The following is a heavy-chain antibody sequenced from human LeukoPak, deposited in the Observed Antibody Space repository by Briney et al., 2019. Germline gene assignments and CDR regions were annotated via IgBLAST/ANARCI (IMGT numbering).Heavy chain of an antibody. CDR3: AKPPLSSGWYGGDY. Sequence: PGGSLRLSCAASGFTFSSYAMSWVRQAPGKGLEWVSAISGSGGSTFYADSVRGRFTISRDNSRNTLYLQMNSLRAEDTAVYYCAKPPLSSGWYGGDYWGQGTLVTVSS. CDR1: GFTFSSYA. D-gene: IGHD6-19*01. V-gene: IGHV3-23*01. J-gene: IGHJ4*02. CDR2: ISGSGGST.